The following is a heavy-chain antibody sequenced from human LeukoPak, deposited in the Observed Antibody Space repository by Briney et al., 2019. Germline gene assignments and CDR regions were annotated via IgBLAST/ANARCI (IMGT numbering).Heavy chain of an antibody. J-gene: IGHJ4*02. CDR2: ISYDGSNQ. V-gene: IGHV3-30*18. CDR3: AKDPCRGYSYGYTSNPRLCAFDY. CDR1: GFTFSSYG. Sequence: PGRSLRLSCAASGFTFSSYGMHWVRQAPGKGLEWVAVISYDGSNQYYADSVKGRFTISRDNSKNTLYLQVNSLRDEDTALYYCAKDPCRGYSYGYTSNPRLCAFDYWGQGTLVTVSS. D-gene: IGHD5-18*01.